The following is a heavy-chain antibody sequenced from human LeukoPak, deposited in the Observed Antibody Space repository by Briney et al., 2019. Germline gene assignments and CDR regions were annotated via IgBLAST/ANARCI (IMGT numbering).Heavy chain of an antibody. CDR1: GGSFSGYY. Sequence: SETLSLTCAVYGGSFSGYYWSWIRQPPGKGLVWIGEINHSGSTNYNPSLKSRVTISVDTSKNQFSLKLSSVTAADTAVYYCARLYYYGSGSLPPNWFDPWGQGTLVTVSS. D-gene: IGHD3-10*01. CDR3: ARLYYYGSGSLPPNWFDP. V-gene: IGHV4-34*01. CDR2: INHSGST. J-gene: IGHJ5*02.